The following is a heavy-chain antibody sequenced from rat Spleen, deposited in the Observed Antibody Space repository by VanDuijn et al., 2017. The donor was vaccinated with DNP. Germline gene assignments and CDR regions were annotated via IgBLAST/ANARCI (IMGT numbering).Heavy chain of an antibody. D-gene: IGHD4-3*01. V-gene: IGHV5-20*01. Sequence: EVQLVESGGGLVQPGRSLKLSCAASGFTFSDYYMAWVRQAPTKGLEWVASVSYDGDNTYYRDSVKGRFTISRENAKSSLSLQMDSLRSEDTATYYCATRSSGYGGYFDYWGQGVMVTVSS. J-gene: IGHJ2*01. CDR1: GFTFSDYY. CDR2: VSYDGDNT. CDR3: ATRSSGYGGYFDY.